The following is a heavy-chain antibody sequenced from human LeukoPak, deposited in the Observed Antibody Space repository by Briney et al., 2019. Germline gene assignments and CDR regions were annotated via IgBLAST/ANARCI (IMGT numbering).Heavy chain of an antibody. CDR3: ARMRPYDSTGYSPGHYMDV. J-gene: IGHJ6*03. Sequence: SQTLSLTCSVSAGSMYSNYWSWIRQTAGKGLEWIGRFYVGVGPNYNPSFKSRVTMSVETSKNQLVLKLSAVTAADTAVYYCARMRPYDSTGYSPGHYMDVWGKGTTVTVYS. CDR2: FYVGVGP. D-gene: IGHD3-22*01. CDR1: AGSMYSNY. V-gene: IGHV4-4*07.